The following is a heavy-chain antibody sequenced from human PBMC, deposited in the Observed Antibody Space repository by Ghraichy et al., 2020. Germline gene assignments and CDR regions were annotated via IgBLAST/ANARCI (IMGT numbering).Heavy chain of an antibody. D-gene: IGHD3-3*02. CDR1: GFTFSSYS. CDR2: ISSSSSTI. V-gene: IGHV3-48*02. Sequence: GGSLRLSCAASGFTFSSYSMNWVRQAPGKGLEWVSYISSSSSTIYYADSVKGRFTISRDNAKNSLYLQMNSLRDEDTAVYYCARDASLEWLFEVSVFDYWGQGTLFTVSS. CDR3: ARDASLEWLFEVSVFDY. J-gene: IGHJ4*02.